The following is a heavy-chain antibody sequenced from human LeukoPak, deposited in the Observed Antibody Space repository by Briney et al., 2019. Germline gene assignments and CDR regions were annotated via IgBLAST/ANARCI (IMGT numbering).Heavy chain of an antibody. Sequence: SSETLSLTCTVSGGSISGYFWSWIRQPAGKGLEWIGRIYSRGSNNYNPSLKSRVTMSLDTSKNHLSLNLSSVTAADTAVYYCAREPTSGREPTSGRPLDYWGQGTLVTVSS. V-gene: IGHV4-4*07. CDR3: AREPTSGREPTSGRPLDY. J-gene: IGHJ4*02. CDR1: GGSISGYF. CDR2: IYSRGSN. D-gene: IGHD5-12*01.